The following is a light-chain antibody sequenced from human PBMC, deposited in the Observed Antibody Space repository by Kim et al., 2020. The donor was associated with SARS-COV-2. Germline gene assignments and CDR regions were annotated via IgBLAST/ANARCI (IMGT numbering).Light chain of an antibody. CDR1: SGSSASNN. CDR3: QSYDNNNQV. J-gene: IGLJ3*02. V-gene: IGLV6-57*03. Sequence: GKTVTISCTRSSGSSASNNVQWYQQRPGSAPTTVIYENNQRPSGVPDRFSGSIDSSSNSASLTISGLKTEDEADYYCQSYDNNNQVFGGGTQLTVL. CDR2: ENN.